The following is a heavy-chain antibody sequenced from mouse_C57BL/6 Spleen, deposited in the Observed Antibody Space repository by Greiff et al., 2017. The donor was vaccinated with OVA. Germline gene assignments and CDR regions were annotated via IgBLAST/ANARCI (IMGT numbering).Heavy chain of an antibody. V-gene: IGHV1-15*01. CDR1: GYTFTDYE. CDR3: TRGESRYFDV. CDR2: IDPETGGT. J-gene: IGHJ1*03. Sequence: VKVVESGAELVRPGASVTLSCKASGYTFTDYEMQWVKQTPVHGLEWIGAIDPETGGTAYNQKFKGKAILTADKSSSTAYMELRSLTSEDSAVYYCTRGESRYFDVWGTGTTVTVSS.